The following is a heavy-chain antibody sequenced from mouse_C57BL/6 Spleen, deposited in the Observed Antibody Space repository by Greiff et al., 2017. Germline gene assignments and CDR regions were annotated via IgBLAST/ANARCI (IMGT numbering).Heavy chain of an antibody. CDR1: GYTFTDYE. D-gene: IGHD1-1*01. Sequence: QVQLQQSGAELVRPGASVTLSCKASGYTFTDYEMHWVKQTPVHGLEWIGAIDPENGGTAYNQKFKGKAILTADKSSSTAYMELRSLTSEDSAVYYCTRRGSSLYYFDYWGQGTTLTVSS. J-gene: IGHJ2*01. CDR2: IDPENGGT. CDR3: TRRGSSLYYFDY. V-gene: IGHV1-15*01.